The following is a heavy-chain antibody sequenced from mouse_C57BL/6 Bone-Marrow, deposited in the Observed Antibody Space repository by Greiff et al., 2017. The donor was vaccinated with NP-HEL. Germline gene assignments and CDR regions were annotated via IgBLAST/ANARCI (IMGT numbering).Heavy chain of an antibody. D-gene: IGHD1-1*01. Sequence: EVKVEESGGGLVKPGGSLKLSCAASGFTFSAYGMHWVRQAPEKGLEWVAYISSGSSIIYYADTVKGRFPISRDNAKNNLFLQTTSLRSEDTAMYYCANFTPYWYFDVWGTGTTVTVSS. CDR1: GFTFSAYG. CDR3: ANFTPYWYFDV. V-gene: IGHV5-17*01. J-gene: IGHJ1*03. CDR2: ISSGSSII.